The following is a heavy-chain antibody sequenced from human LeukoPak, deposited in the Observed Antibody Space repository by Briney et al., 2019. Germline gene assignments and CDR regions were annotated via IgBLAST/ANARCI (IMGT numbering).Heavy chain of an antibody. CDR2: INPNSGGT. D-gene: IGHD3-10*01. CDR1: GYTFTGYY. J-gene: IGHJ6*03. Sequence: ASVKVFCKASGYTFTGYYMHWVRQAPGQGLEWMGWINPNSGGTNYAQKFQGRVTMTRDTSISTAYMELSRLRSDDTAVYYCARDAYYYGSGSIPYYYYYYMDVWGKGTTVTVSS. V-gene: IGHV1-2*02. CDR3: ARDAYYYGSGSIPYYYYYYMDV.